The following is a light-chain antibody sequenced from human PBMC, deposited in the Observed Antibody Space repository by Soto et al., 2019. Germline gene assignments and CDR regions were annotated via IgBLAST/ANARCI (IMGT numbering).Light chain of an antibody. CDR3: SSYAGSNKI. CDR1: SSDVGGYNY. CDR2: EVS. Sequence: QSVLTQPPSASGSPGQSVTISCTGTSSDVGGYNYVSWYQQHPGKAPKLMIYEVSKRPSGVPDRFSGSKSGNTASLTVSGLQAEDEADYYCSSYAGSNKIFGTGTKLT. V-gene: IGLV2-8*01. J-gene: IGLJ1*01.